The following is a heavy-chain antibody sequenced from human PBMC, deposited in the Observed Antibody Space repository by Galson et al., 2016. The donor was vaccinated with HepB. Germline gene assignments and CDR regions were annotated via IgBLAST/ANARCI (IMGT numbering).Heavy chain of an antibody. CDR3: ARDKSFYYYGMDV. Sequence: SLRLSCAASGYRFSGQAMHWVRQAPGKGLEWVAVISYDGTYQLYADSVKGRVTISRDNSNNTLYLQMTSLSPEDTAVYYCARDKSFYYYGMDVWGQGTTVTVSS. CDR2: ISYDGTYQ. V-gene: IGHV3-30*04. CDR1: GYRFSGQA. J-gene: IGHJ6*02.